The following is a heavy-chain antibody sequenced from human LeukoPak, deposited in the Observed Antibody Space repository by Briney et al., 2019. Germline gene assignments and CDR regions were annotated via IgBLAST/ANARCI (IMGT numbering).Heavy chain of an antibody. D-gene: IGHD5-24*01. J-gene: IGHJ4*02. V-gene: IGHV1-8*03. CDR3: ARARRDGYNLFGY. CDR1: GYTFTSYD. CDR2: MNPNSGNT. Sequence: GASVKVSCKASGYTFTSYDINWVRQAAGQGLEWMGWMNPNSGNTGYAQKFQGRVTITRNTSISTAYMELSSLRSEDTAVYYCARARRDGYNLFGYWGQGTLVTVSS.